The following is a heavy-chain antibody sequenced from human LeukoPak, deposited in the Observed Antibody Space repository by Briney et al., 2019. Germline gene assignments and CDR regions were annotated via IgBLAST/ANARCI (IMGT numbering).Heavy chain of an antibody. D-gene: IGHD3-22*01. CDR3: ATLTYYYDSSGYPAPYYFDY. CDR2: ISGSGGST. Sequence: GGSLRLSCAASGFTFSSYAMRRVRQAPGKGLEWVSGISGSGGSTYYADSVKGRFTISRDNSKNTLYLQMNSLRAEDTAVYYCATLTYYYDSSGYPAPYYFDYWGQGTLVTVSS. V-gene: IGHV3-23*01. CDR1: GFTFSSYA. J-gene: IGHJ4*02.